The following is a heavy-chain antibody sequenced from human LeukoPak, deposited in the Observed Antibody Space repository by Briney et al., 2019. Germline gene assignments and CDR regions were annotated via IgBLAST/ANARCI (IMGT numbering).Heavy chain of an antibody. Sequence: SETLSLTCTVSGGSISSSSYYWGWIRQPPGKGLEWIGYIYYSGSTNYNPSLKSRVTISVDTSKNQFSLKLSSVTAADTAVYYCARGGYCSGGSCYYAAKNDAFDIWGQGTMVTVSS. CDR1: GGSISSSSYY. CDR2: IYYSGST. V-gene: IGHV4-61*05. J-gene: IGHJ3*02. D-gene: IGHD2-15*01. CDR3: ARGGYCSGGSCYYAAKNDAFDI.